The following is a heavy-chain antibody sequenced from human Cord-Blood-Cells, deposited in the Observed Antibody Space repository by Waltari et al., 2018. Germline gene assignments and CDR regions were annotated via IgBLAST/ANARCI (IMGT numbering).Heavy chain of an antibody. CDR1: GGSISSSSYY. CDR3: ARLWYFDY. CDR2: IYYSGGT. Sequence: QLQLQESGPGLVKPSETLSLTCTVSGGSISSSSYYWGWIRQPPGKGLGWIGSIYYSGGTYYNPSPQSRGTRSADTSKNQFSLKLSTVTAAHTAVYYCARLWYFDYWGQGTLVTVSS. J-gene: IGHJ4*02. V-gene: IGHV4-39*01.